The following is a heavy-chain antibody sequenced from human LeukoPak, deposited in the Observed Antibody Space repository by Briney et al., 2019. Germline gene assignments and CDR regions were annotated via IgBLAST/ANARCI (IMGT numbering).Heavy chain of an antibody. J-gene: IGHJ2*01. CDR1: GLTVSSY. D-gene: IGHD3-3*01. CDR2: IYSGGSI. CDR3: AKDQGTAIFGMIIPDWYFDL. Sequence: GGSLRLSCAASGLTVSSYMSWVRQAPGKGLEWVSVIYSGGSIYYADSVKGRFTISRDKSKNTLYLQMNSLRAEDTAVYYCAKDQGTAIFGMIIPDWYFDLWGRGTLVTVSS. V-gene: IGHV3-66*01.